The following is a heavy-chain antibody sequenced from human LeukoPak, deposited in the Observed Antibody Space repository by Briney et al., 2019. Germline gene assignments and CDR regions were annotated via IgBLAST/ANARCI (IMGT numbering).Heavy chain of an antibody. CDR3: ARHRSSRYFDY. D-gene: IGHD5/OR15-5a*01. V-gene: IGHV4-39*01. Sequence: SETLSLTCTVSGGSISSSSYYWGWIRQPPGKGLEWIGSIYYSGSTYYNPSLKSRVTISVDTSKNQFSLKLSSVTAADTAVYYCARHRSSRYFDYWGQGTLVTVSS. CDR2: IYYSGST. J-gene: IGHJ4*02. CDR1: GGSISSSSYY.